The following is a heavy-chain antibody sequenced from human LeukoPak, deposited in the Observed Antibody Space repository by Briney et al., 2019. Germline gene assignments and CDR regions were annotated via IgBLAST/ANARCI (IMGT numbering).Heavy chain of an antibody. D-gene: IGHD3-10*01. V-gene: IGHV3-33*01. Sequence: GGSLRLSCAASGFTFSSYGMHWVRQAPGKGLEWVAVIWYDGSNKYYADSVKGRFTISRDNSKDTLYLQMNSLRAEDTAVYYCARERITMVRGVTHYYYYGMDVWGQGATVTVSS. J-gene: IGHJ6*02. CDR1: GFTFSSYG. CDR2: IWYDGSNK. CDR3: ARERITMVRGVTHYYYYGMDV.